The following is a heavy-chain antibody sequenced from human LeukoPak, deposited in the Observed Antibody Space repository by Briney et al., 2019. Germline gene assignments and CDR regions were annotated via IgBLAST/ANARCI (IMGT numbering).Heavy chain of an antibody. V-gene: IGHV1-2*02. J-gene: IGHJ4*02. CDR3: ARDQVDAGSYFAFFDY. CDR1: GNTFTGYY. D-gene: IGHD1-26*01. CDR2: IYPHSGGT. Sequence: GASVKVSCKASGNTFTGYYIHWVRQAPGQGPEWMGWIYPHSGGTNYAQKFQGRVTMTRDTSISTAYMELSRLRSDDTAVYYCARDQVDAGSYFAFFDYWGQGTLVTVPS.